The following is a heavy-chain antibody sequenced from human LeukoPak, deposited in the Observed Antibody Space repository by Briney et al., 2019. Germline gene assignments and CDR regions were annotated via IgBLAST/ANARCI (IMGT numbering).Heavy chain of an antibody. CDR1: GYTFTSYG. CDR2: ISAYNGNT. J-gene: IGHJ4*02. V-gene: IGHV1-18*04. D-gene: IGHD6-13*01. CDR3: ARDSSASSSWHVFDY. Sequence: ASVKVSCKASGYTFTSYGTSWVRQAPGQGLEWMGWISAYNGNTNYAQKLQGRVTMTTDTPTSTAYMELRSLRSDDTAVYYCARDSSASSSWHVFDYWGQGTLVTVSS.